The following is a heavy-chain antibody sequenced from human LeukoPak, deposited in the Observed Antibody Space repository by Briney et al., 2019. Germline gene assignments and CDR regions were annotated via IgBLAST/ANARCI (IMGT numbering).Heavy chain of an antibody. CDR3: AIIAAAGISKKYYFGY. Sequence: SETLSLTCTVSGGSISSSSYYWGWIRQPPGKGLEWIGSIYYSGSTYYNPSLKSRVTISVDTPKNQFSLKLSSVTAADTAVYYCAIIAAAGISKKYYFGYWGQGTLVTVSS. CDR1: GGSISSSSYY. D-gene: IGHD6-13*01. V-gene: IGHV4-39*01. CDR2: IYYSGST. J-gene: IGHJ4*02.